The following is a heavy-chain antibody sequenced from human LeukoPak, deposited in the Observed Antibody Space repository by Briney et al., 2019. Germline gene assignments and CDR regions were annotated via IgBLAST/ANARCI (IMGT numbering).Heavy chain of an antibody. J-gene: IGHJ6*02. V-gene: IGHV4-39*01. D-gene: IGHD3-3*01. CDR1: GGSISSSSYY. Sequence: SETLSLTCTVSGGSISSSSYYWGWIRQPPGKGLEWIGSIYYSGSTYYNPSLKSRVTISVDTSKNQFSLKLSSVTAADTAVYYCARVLLEYGMDLWGQGTTVTVSS. CDR2: IYYSGST. CDR3: ARVLLEYGMDL.